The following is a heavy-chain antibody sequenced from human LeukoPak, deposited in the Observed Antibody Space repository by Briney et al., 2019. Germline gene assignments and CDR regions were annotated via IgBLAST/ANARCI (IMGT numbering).Heavy chain of an antibody. CDR3: ARAVPAWFDP. V-gene: IGHV4-30-2*01. CDR2: IYHSGST. CDR1: GGSISSGGYS. D-gene: IGHD2-2*01. Sequence: SQTLSLTCAVSGGSISSGGYSWSWIRQPPGKGLEWIGYIYHSGSTYYNPSLKSRVTISVDTSKNQFSLKLSSVTAADTAVYYCARAVPAWFDPWGQGTLVTVSS. J-gene: IGHJ5*02.